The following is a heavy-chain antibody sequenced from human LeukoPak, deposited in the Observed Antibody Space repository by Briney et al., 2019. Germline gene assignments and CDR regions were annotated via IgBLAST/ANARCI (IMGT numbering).Heavy chain of an antibody. CDR3: ARKQLASSGFYFDY. CDR1: GGSFSGYH. J-gene: IGHJ4*02. Sequence: SETLSPTCAVYGGSFSGYHWSWIRQPPGKGLEWIGEINHRGSTNYNPSLKSRVTISVDTSKNQFSLNLSSVTAADTAVYYCARKQLASSGFYFDYWGQGTLVTVSS. CDR2: INHRGST. D-gene: IGHD6-13*01. V-gene: IGHV4-34*01.